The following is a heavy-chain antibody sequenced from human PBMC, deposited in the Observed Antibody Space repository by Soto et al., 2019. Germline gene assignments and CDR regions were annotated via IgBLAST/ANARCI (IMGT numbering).Heavy chain of an antibody. Sequence: GGSLRLSCAASGFTFSSYWMHWVRQAPGKGLVWVSRISSDGSSTSYADPVKGRFTISRDNAKNTLYLQMNSLRAEDTAVYYCARDPSSPAAYYSYRMDVWGQGTPVTVSS. D-gene: IGHD6-13*01. CDR3: ARDPSSPAAYYSYRMDV. CDR1: GFTFSSYW. CDR2: ISSDGSST. V-gene: IGHV3-74*01. J-gene: IGHJ6*02.